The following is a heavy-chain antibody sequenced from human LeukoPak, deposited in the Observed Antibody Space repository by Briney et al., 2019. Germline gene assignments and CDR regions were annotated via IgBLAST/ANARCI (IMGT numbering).Heavy chain of an antibody. V-gene: IGHV4-34*01. CDR3: ARDLRSGIVGATNYFDY. J-gene: IGHJ4*02. CDR1: GGSFSGYF. Sequence: SETLSLTCAVYGGSFSGYFWSWIRQPPGKGLEWIGEINHSGSTNYNPSLKSRVTISVDTSKNQFSLKLSSVTAADTAVYYCARDLRSGIVGATNYFDYWGQGTLVTVSS. CDR2: INHSGST. D-gene: IGHD1-26*01.